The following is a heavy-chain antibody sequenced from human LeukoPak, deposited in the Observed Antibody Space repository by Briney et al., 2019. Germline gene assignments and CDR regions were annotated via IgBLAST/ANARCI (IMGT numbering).Heavy chain of an antibody. CDR1: GGSIRSYY. D-gene: IGHD6-19*01. J-gene: IGHJ2*01. V-gene: IGHV4-59*01. CDR2: IYYSGST. CDR3: ARSYSSGWYPNWYFDL. Sequence: SETLSLTCTVSGGSIRSYYWNWIRQPPGKGLEWIGYIYYSGSTTYNPSLKSRVTISVDTSKNHFSLKLSSVTAADTAVYYCARSYSSGWYPNWYFDLWGRGTLVTVSS.